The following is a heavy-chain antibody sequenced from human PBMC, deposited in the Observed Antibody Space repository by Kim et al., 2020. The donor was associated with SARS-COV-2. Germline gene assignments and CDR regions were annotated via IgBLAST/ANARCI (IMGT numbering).Heavy chain of an antibody. CDR1: GFTFSSYW. CDR2: INPDGTSI. D-gene: IGHD1-20*01. CDR3: ARGWAGIYY. J-gene: IGHJ4*02. Sequence: GGSLRLSCAASGFTFSSYWMHWVRQAPGKGLLWVSRINPDGTSITYADSVKGRFTISRDNAKNTLYLQMNSLRDEDTAVYYCARGWAGIYYWGQGTLVTV. V-gene: IGHV3-74*03.